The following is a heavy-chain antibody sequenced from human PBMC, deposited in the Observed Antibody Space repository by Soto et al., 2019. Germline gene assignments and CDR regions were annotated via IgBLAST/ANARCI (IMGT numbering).Heavy chain of an antibody. CDR3: TTDPDIVVVVAAPGEYYGMDV. D-gene: IGHD2-15*01. CDR1: GFTFSNAW. J-gene: IGHJ6*02. Sequence: GGSLRLSCAASGFTFSNAWMSWVRQAPGKGLEWVGRIKSKTDGGTTDYAAPVKGRITISRDDSKNTLYLQMNSLKTEDTAVYYCTTDPDIVVVVAAPGEYYGMDVWGQGTTVTVSS. CDR2: IKSKTDGGTT. V-gene: IGHV3-15*01.